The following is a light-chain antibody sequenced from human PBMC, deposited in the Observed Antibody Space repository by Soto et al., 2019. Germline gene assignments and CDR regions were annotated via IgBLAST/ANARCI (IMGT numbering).Light chain of an antibody. CDR2: GAS. CDR3: QQSYSTPRT. V-gene: IGKV3-20*01. Sequence: IVLTQSPGTLSLSPGERTTLSCRASQSISRYLAWYQQKPGQGPRLLIYGASSRATGTPDRFSGSGSGTDFTLTISSLQPEDFATYYCQQSYSTPRTFGQGTKV. CDR1: QSISRY. J-gene: IGKJ1*01.